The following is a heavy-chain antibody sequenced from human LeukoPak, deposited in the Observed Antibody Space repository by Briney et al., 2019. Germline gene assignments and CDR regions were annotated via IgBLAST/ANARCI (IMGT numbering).Heavy chain of an antibody. CDR1: GYTFTDYY. D-gene: IGHD3-9*01. CDR3: ARRYHDILTGYRTENWFAP. J-gene: IGHJ5*02. CDR2: IIPNSGGT. V-gene: IGHV1-2*02. Sequence: ASVKVSCKASGYTFTDYYMHWVRQTPGQGLEWVGWIIPNSGGTEYAQTVQGRVTMTRDTSISTFYMELTRLTSDDTAVYYCARRYHDILTGYRTENWFAPWGQGTLVTVSA.